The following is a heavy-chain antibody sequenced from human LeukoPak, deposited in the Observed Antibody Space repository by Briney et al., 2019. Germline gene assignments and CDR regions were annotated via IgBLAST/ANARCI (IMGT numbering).Heavy chain of an antibody. V-gene: IGHV4-61*09. CDR3: ASGTVTTGYYYYYYMDV. Sequence: PSQTLSLTCTVSGGSISSGSYYWSRIRQPAGKGLEWIGHIYTSGSTNYNPSLKSRVTISVDTSKNQFSLKLSSVTAADTAVYYCASGTVTTGYYYYYYMDVWGKGTTVTVSS. CDR1: GGSISSGSYY. J-gene: IGHJ6*03. D-gene: IGHD4-17*01. CDR2: IYTSGST.